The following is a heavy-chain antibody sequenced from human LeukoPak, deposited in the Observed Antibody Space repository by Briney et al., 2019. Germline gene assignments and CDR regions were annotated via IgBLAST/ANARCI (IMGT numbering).Heavy chain of an antibody. CDR3: AKDQQWLPEGDY. D-gene: IGHD6-19*01. V-gene: IGHV3-23*01. CDR1: GFTFSSYA. J-gene: IGHJ4*02. CDR2: ISGSGGST. Sequence: GGSLSLSCAASGFTFSSYAMSWVRQAPGKGLEWASAISGSGGSTYYADSVKGRFTISRDNSKNTLYLQMNSLRAEDTAVYYCAKDQQWLPEGDYWGQGTLVTVSS.